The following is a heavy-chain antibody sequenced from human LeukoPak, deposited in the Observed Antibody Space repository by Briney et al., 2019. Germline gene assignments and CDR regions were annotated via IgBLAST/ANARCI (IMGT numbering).Heavy chain of an antibody. CDR2: IYYSGST. J-gene: IGHJ4*02. D-gene: IGHD2-21*02. V-gene: IGHV4-31*03. Sequence: SETLSLTCTVSGGSISSGGYYWSWIRQHPGKGLEWIGYIYYSGSTYYNPSLKSRVTISVDTSKNQFSLKLSSVTAADAAVYYCARAAHIVVVTAIYYFDYWGQGTLVTVSS. CDR3: ARAAHIVVVTAIYYFDY. CDR1: GGSISSGGYY.